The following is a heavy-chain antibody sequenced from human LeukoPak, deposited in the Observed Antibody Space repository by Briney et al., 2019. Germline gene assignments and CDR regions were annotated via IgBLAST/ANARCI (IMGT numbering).Heavy chain of an antibody. CDR1: GYIFSNHG. CDR3: ARGGISSADYFFDY. D-gene: IGHD6-13*01. Sequence: ASVKVSCKASGYIFSNHGISWVRQAPGQGLEWMGWISAYSGNTNSAQQVQGRVTVTTDTSTSTAYMELRSLRSDDTAVYYCARGGISSADYFFDYWGQGTLVTVSS. J-gene: IGHJ4*02. CDR2: ISAYSGNT. V-gene: IGHV1-18*04.